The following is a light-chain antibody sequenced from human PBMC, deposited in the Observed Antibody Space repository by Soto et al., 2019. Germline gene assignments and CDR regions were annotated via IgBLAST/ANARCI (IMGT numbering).Light chain of an antibody. CDR3: QQSYSTPRRT. V-gene: IGKV1-39*01. J-gene: IGKJ2*01. CDR2: AAS. CDR1: QSISSY. Sequence: DIQMTQSPSSLSASVGDRVTITCRASQSISSYLNWYQQKPGKAPKLLIYAASSLQSGVPSRFSGSGSGTDFTLTISSLQPEDFATYYCQQSYSTPRRTFCQGTKLEIK.